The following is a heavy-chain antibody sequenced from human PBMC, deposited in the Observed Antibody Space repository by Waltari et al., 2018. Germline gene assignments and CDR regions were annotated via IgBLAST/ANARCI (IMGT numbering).Heavy chain of an antibody. CDR2: IWYDGSNK. CDR3: ARERRLVGATRALDY. J-gene: IGHJ4*02. Sequence: QVQLVESGGGVVQPGRSLRLSCAASGFTFSSYGMHWVRQAPGKGLEWVAVIWYDGSNKYYADSVKGRFTISRDNSKNTLYLQMNSLRAEDTAVYYCARERRLVGATRALDYWGQGTLVTVSS. D-gene: IGHD1-26*01. CDR1: GFTFSSYG. V-gene: IGHV3-33*01.